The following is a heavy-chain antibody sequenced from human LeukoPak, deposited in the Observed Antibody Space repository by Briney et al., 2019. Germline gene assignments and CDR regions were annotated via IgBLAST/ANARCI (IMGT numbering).Heavy chain of an antibody. D-gene: IGHD5-18*01. V-gene: IGHV3-30*18. CDR1: GFTFSSYG. Sequence: GRSLRLSCAASGFTFSSYGMHWVRQAPGKALECVAVISYDGSNKYYADSVKGRFTISRDNSKNTLYLQMNSLRAEDTAVYYCAKDMGYSCGLPSYYYGMDVWGQGTTVTVSS. CDR3: AKDMGYSCGLPSYYYGMDV. CDR2: ISYDGSNK. J-gene: IGHJ6*02.